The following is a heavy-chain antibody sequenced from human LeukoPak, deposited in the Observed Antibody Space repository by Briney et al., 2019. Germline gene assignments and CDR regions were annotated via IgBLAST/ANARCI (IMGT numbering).Heavy chain of an antibody. Sequence: GGSLRLSCAASGFTFSSYGMHWVRQAPGKGLEWVAFIRYDGSNKYYADSVKGRFTISRDNSKNTLYLQMNSLRAEDTAVYYCAKDKRGLVTGTTGYFDYWDQGTLVTVSS. V-gene: IGHV3-30*02. CDR2: IRYDGSNK. D-gene: IGHD1-7*01. CDR1: GFTFSSYG. CDR3: AKDKRGLVTGTTGYFDY. J-gene: IGHJ4*02.